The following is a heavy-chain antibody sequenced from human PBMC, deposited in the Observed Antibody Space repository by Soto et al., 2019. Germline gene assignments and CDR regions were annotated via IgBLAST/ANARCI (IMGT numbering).Heavy chain of an antibody. J-gene: IGHJ3*02. CDR1: GGSISSSSYY. Sequence: QLQLQESGPGLMKPSETLSLTCTVSGGSISSSSYYWGWIRQPPGKGLEWIGSIYYSGSTYYNPSLKSRVTLSVDTSKHQFSLKLSSVTAADTAVYYCARRGYYAISAFDIWGQGTMVTVSS. D-gene: IGHD2-8*01. CDR2: IYYSGST. CDR3: ARRGYYAISAFDI. V-gene: IGHV4-39*01.